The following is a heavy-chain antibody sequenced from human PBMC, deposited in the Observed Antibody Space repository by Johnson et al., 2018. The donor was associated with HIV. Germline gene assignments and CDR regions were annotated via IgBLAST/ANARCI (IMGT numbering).Heavy chain of an antibody. CDR3: AKPKTGIDAFDI. CDR2: IRYDGSNN. Sequence: QVQLVESGGGVVQPGGSLRLSCATSVFMFSNYGMHWVRQAPGKGLEWVAFIRYDGSNNYYADSVKGRFTISRDNSKNTLYLQMNSLRVEDTAVYYCAKPKTGIDAFDIWGQGTMVTVSS. CDR1: VFMFSNYG. J-gene: IGHJ3*02. V-gene: IGHV3-30*02. D-gene: IGHD3-10*01.